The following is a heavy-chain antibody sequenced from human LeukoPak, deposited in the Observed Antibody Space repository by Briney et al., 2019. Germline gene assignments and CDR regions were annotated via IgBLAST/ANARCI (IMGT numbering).Heavy chain of an antibody. CDR1: GYTFSSYD. J-gene: IGHJ6*02. V-gene: IGHV1-8*01. Sequence: ASVKVSCKASGYTFSSYDINWVRQATGQGLEWMGWMSPNSGNTGYAQKFQGRVTMTRNTSISTAYMELSSLRSEDTAVYYCASPSPTQYSSGWGGYYYYGMDVWGQGTTVTVSS. CDR3: ASPSPTQYSSGWGGYYYYGMDV. D-gene: IGHD6-19*01. CDR2: MSPNSGNT.